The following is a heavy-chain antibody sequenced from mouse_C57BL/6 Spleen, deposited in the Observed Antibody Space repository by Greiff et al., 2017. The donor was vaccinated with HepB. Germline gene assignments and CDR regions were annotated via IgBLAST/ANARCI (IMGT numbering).Heavy chain of an antibody. CDR3: ARLYYYGSSYVDYAMDY. V-gene: IGHV1-55*01. D-gene: IGHD1-1*01. Sequence: QVQLQQPGAELVKPGASVKMSCKASGYTFTSYWITWVKQRPGQGLEWIGDIYPGSGSTNYNEKFKSKATLTVDTSSSTAYMQLSSLTSEYAAVYYCARLYYYGSSYVDYAMDYWGQGTSVTVSS. J-gene: IGHJ4*01. CDR2: IYPGSGST. CDR1: GYTFTSYW.